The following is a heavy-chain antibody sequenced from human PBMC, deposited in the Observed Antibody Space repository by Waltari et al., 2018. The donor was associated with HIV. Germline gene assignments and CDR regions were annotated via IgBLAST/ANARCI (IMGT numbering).Heavy chain of an antibody. CDR1: GGSISSSNW. V-gene: IGHV4-4*02. D-gene: IGHD3-10*01. Sequence: QVQLQESGPGLVKPSGTLSLTCAVSGGSISSSNWWSWVRQPPGKGLEWIGEIYHSGSTNYNPSLKSRVTRSVAKSKNQFSLKRGSVPAADTAVYYCARDSPSNPYSHGSGGGFDYWGQGTLVTVSS. CDR2: IYHSGST. CDR3: ARDSPSNPYSHGSGGGFDY. J-gene: IGHJ4*02.